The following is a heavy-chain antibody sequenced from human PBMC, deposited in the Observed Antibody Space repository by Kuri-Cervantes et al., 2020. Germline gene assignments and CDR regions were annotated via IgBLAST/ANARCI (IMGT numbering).Heavy chain of an antibody. CDR2: IWYDGSNK. V-gene: IGHV3-33*08. D-gene: IGHD6-13*01. CDR1: GFTFSSYW. CDR3: AREYSSSWGLDY. J-gene: IGHJ4*02. Sequence: GGSLRLSCAASGFTFSSYWMSWVRQAPGKGLEWVAVIWYDGSNKYYADSVKGRFTISRDNSKNTLYLQMNSLRAEDTAVYYCAREYSSSWGLDYWGQGTLVTVSS.